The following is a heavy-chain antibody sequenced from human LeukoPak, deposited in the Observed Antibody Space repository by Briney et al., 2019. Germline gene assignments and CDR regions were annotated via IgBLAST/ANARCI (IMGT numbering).Heavy chain of an antibody. D-gene: IGHD3-10*01. J-gene: IGHJ5*02. V-gene: IGHV1-18*01. CDR3: ARLWFGEPENWFDP. CDR1: GYTFTSYG. CDR2: ISAYNGNT. Sequence: ASVKVSCKASGYTFTSYGISWVRQAPGQGLEWMGWISAYNGNTNYAQKLQGRVTMTTDTSTSTAYMELRSLRSDDTAVYYCARLWFGEPENWFDPWGQGTLVTVSS.